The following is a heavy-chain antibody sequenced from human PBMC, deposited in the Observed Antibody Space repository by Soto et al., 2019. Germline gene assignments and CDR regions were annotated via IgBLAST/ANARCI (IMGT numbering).Heavy chain of an antibody. Sequence: EVQLLESGGGLVQPGGSLRLSCAASGFTFSSYAMSWVRQAPGKGLEWVSAISGSGGSTYYADSVKGRFTNSRDNSKTALYLQMNCLRAEDTAVYYCAKDRISRWLQLAKFYPRLGPFDYWGQGTLVTVSS. D-gene: IGHD5-12*01. J-gene: IGHJ4*02. CDR1: GFTFSSYA. V-gene: IGHV3-23*01. CDR3: AKDRISRWLQLAKFYPRLGPFDY. CDR2: ISGSGGST.